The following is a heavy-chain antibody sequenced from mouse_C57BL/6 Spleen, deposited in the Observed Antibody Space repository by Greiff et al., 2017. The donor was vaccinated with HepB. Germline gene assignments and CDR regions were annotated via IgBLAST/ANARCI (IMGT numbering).Heavy chain of an antibody. V-gene: IGHV5-16*01. CDR3: AREGYGRGYAMDY. CDR2: INYDGSST. CDR1: GFTFSDYY. J-gene: IGHJ4*01. D-gene: IGHD1-1*01. Sequence: EVKLMESEGGLVQPGRSMKLSCTASGFTFSDYYMAWVRQVPEKGLEWVANINYDGSSTYYLDSLKSRFIISRDNAKNILYLQMSSLKSEDTATYYCAREGYGRGYAMDYWGQGTSVTVSS.